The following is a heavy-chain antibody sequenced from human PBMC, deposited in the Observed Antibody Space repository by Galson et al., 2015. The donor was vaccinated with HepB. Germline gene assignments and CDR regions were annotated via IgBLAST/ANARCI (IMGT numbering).Heavy chain of an antibody. V-gene: IGHV5-51*01. CDR2: IYPGDSDT. Sequence: QSGAEVTKPGESLEISCKGSDFSFTSYWIGWVRQMPGRGLEWMGIIYPGDSDTRYSPSFQGLVTISADKSIRTAYLQWSSLKASDTAMYYCARQTSPTFIAGTDTGAFDVWGQGTMVTVSS. CDR3: ARQTSPTFIAGTDTGAFDV. J-gene: IGHJ3*01. D-gene: IGHD6-13*01. CDR1: DFSFTSYW.